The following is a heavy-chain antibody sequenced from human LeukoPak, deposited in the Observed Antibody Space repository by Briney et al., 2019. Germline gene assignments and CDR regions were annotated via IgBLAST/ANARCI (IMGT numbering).Heavy chain of an antibody. CDR2: IIPIFATA. V-gene: IGHV1-69*13. Sequence: SVKVSSKASGGTFSSYAISWVRQAPGQGLEWMGGIIPIFATANYAQKFQGRVTITADESTSTAYMELSSLRSEDTAVYYCARDRVRGYGPPIGCSGGSCYPYDWFDPWGQGTLVTVSS. CDR1: GGTFSSYA. CDR3: ARDRVRGYGPPIGCSGGSCYPYDWFDP. J-gene: IGHJ5*02. D-gene: IGHD2-15*01.